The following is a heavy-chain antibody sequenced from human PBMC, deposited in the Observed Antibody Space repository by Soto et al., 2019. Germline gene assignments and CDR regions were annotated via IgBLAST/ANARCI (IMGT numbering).Heavy chain of an antibody. Sequence: QVQLVESGGGVVQPGRSLRLSCAASGFTFSSNGIHWVRQAPGKGLAWVAVISSDGSNKYYADSVKGRFTISRDNSKNTLYLQMNSLRAEDTAVYYCAMDLYGGSSRFDFWGQGTLVTVSS. CDR2: ISSDGSNK. D-gene: IGHD2-15*01. CDR3: AMDLYGGSSRFDF. V-gene: IGHV3-30*03. CDR1: GFTFSSNG. J-gene: IGHJ4*02.